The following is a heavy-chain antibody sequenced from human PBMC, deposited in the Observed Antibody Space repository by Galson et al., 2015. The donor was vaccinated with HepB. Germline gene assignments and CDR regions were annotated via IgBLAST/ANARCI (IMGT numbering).Heavy chain of an antibody. J-gene: IGHJ3*02. D-gene: IGHD3-22*01. Sequence: SVKVSCKASGYTFTSYGISWVRQAPGQGLEWMGWISAYNGNTNYAQKLQGRVTMTTDTSTSTAYMELRSLRSDDTAVYYCARGYYDSSGYSPPDAFDIWGQGTMVTVSS. CDR1: GYTFTSYG. CDR2: ISAYNGNT. CDR3: ARGYYDSSGYSPPDAFDI. V-gene: IGHV1-18*01.